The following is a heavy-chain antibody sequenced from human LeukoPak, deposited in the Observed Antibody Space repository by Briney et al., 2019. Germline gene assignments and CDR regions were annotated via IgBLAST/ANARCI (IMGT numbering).Heavy chain of an antibody. D-gene: IGHD6-19*01. V-gene: IGHV7-4-1*02. J-gene: IGHJ6*02. CDR2: INTNTGNP. Sequence: GASVKVSCKASGYTFTSYGISWVRQAPGQGLEWMGWINTNTGNPTYAQGFTGRFVFSLDTSVSTAYLQISSLKAEDTAVYYCARGVDSSGWSLWYYYYGMDVWGQGTTVTVSS. CDR3: ARGVDSSGWSLWYYYYGMDV. CDR1: GYTFTSYG.